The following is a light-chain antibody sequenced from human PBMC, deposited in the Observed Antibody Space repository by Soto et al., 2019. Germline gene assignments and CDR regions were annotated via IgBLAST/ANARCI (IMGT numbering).Light chain of an antibody. J-gene: IGKJ1*01. CDR1: QSVNIY. CDR2: NAF. Sequence: EIVLRQSPATLSLSPGERATLSFRASQSVNIYLAWYQQKPGQAPRLLINNAFNRATGIPARFSGSGSGTDFTLTVSSLEPEDFAVYYCHQYNHWLTWTFGQGTKVDI. CDR3: HQYNHWLTWT. V-gene: IGKV3-11*01.